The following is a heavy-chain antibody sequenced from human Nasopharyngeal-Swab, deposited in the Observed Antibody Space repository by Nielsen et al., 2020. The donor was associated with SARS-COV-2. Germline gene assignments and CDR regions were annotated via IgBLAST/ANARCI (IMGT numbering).Heavy chain of an antibody. CDR3: ARAIGVKAFDI. D-gene: IGHD3-3*01. CDR2: IYYTVNT. CDR1: GGSIGSYF. V-gene: IGHV4-59*13. Sequence: SETLSLTCTVSGGSIGSYFWSWIRQLPGKGLEWIGYIYYTVNTNYNPSLESRVTISMDKSRNQFSLKLSSVSAADTAVYFCARAIGVKAFDIWGQGTVVTVSS. J-gene: IGHJ3*02.